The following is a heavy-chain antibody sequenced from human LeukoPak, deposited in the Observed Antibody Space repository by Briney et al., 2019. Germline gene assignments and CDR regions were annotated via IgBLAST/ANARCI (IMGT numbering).Heavy chain of an antibody. Sequence: ASVKVSCKASGYTFTSYYMHWVRHAPGQGLEWMGIINPSGGSTSYAQKFQGRVTMTTDTSTSTAYMELRSLQSDDTALYYCARDFCSGEGCYHALGHWGQGALVTVSS. D-gene: IGHD3-3*01. CDR1: GYTFTSYY. J-gene: IGHJ4*02. CDR2: INPSGGST. CDR3: ARDFCSGEGCYHALGH. V-gene: IGHV1-46*01.